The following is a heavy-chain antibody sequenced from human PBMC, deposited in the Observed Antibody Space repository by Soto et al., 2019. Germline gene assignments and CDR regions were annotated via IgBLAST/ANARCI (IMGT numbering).Heavy chain of an antibody. CDR1: GGSISSGDYY. Sequence: SETLSLTCTVSGGSISSGDYYWSWIRQPPGKGLEWIGYIYYSGSTYYNPSLKSRVTISVDTSKNQFSLKLSSVTAADTAVYYCPIGKVVVAATTYNWFDPWGQGTLVTVSS. CDR3: PIGKVVVAATTYNWFDP. CDR2: IYYSGST. J-gene: IGHJ5*02. D-gene: IGHD2-15*01. V-gene: IGHV4-30-4*01.